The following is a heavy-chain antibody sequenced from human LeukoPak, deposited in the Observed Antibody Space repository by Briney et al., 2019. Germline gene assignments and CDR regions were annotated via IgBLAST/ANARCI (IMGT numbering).Heavy chain of an antibody. Sequence: PGGSLRLSCAASGFTFSSYAMSWVRQAPGKGLEWVSAISGSGSSTYYADSVKGRFTISRDNSKNTLYLQMNSLRAEDTAVYYCAKDSHYYGSGSTGFDYWGQGTLVTVSS. CDR2: ISGSGSST. V-gene: IGHV3-23*01. J-gene: IGHJ4*02. CDR3: AKDSHYYGSGSTGFDY. D-gene: IGHD3-10*01. CDR1: GFTFSSYA.